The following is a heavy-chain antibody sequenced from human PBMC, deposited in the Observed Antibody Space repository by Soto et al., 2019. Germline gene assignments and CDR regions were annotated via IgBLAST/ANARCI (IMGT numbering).Heavy chain of an antibody. V-gene: IGHV3-30*18. CDR1: GFTFISYG. D-gene: IGHD3-22*01. Sequence: QVQLVESGGGVVHPGRSLRLSCAASGFTFISYGMHWVRQAPGKGLEWVAVISFDGSNKYYADSVKGRFTISRDNSKNTLYLQMNSLKPEDTAVYYCAKDRPNGDYYYEGGGYYYYGMDVWGQGTTVTVSS. CDR3: AKDRPNGDYYYEGGGYYYYGMDV. CDR2: ISFDGSNK. J-gene: IGHJ6*02.